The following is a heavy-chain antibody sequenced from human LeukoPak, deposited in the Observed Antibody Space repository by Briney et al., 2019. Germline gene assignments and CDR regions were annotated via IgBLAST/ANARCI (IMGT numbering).Heavy chain of an antibody. V-gene: IGHV4-39*01. CDR3: ARLKAAYGGNLRISWFDP. D-gene: IGHD4-23*01. CDR2: IYYSGST. Sequence: PSETLSLTCTVSGGSISSSSYYWGWIRQPPGKGPEWIGSIYYSGSTYYNPSLKSRVTISVDTSKNQFSLKLSSVTAADTAVYYCARLKAAYGGNLRISWFDPWGQGTLVTVSS. J-gene: IGHJ5*02. CDR1: GGSISSSSYY.